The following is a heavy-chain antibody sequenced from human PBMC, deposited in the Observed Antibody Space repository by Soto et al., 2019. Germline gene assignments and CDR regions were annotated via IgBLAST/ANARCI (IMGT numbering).Heavy chain of an antibody. J-gene: IGHJ3*02. D-gene: IGHD2-15*01. CDR2: IYYSGST. CDR1: GGSLSSYY. V-gene: IGHV4-59*01. CDR3: AREGSYCSGGSCYYTLAAFDI. Sequence: SETLSLTCTVSGGSLSSYYWSWIRQPPGKGLEWIGYIYYSGSTNYNPSLKSRVTITVDTSKNQFSLKLSSVTAADTAVYYCAREGSYCSGGSCYYTLAAFDIWGQGTMVTVSS.